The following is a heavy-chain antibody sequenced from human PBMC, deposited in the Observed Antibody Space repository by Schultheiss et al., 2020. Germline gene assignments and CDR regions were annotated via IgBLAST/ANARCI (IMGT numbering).Heavy chain of an antibody. J-gene: IGHJ4*02. CDR1: GFTFSSYG. Sequence: GGSLRLSCAASGFTFSSYGMHWVRQAPGKGLEWVSAISGSGGSTYYADSVKGRFTISRDNSKNTLYLQMNSLRAEDTAVYYCAKFRHDYGEQGGYFDYWGQGTLVTVSS. CDR3: AKFRHDYGEQGGYFDY. V-gene: IGHV3-23*01. CDR2: ISGSGGST. D-gene: IGHD4-17*01.